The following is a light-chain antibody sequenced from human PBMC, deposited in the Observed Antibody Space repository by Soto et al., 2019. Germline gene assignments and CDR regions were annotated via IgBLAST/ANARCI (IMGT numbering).Light chain of an antibody. V-gene: IGLV2-14*01. J-gene: IGLJ1*01. CDR1: SSDVGGYNY. CDR3: SSYTSSSTYV. Sequence: QSALTQPASVSGSRGQSITISCTGTSSDVGGYNYVSWYQQHPGKAPKLMIYDVSNRPSGVSNRFSGSKSGNTASLTISGLQAEDEAAYYCSSYTSSSTYVFGTGTKLTVL. CDR2: DVS.